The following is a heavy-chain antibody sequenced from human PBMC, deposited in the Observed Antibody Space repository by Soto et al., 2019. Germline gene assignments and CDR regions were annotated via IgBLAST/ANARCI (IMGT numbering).Heavy chain of an antibody. CDR3: ARISMVRGVPGDY. CDR2: ISSSSSTI. D-gene: IGHD3-10*01. V-gene: IGHV3-48*01. J-gene: IGHJ4*02. Sequence: GSLRLSCAASGFTFSSYSMNWVRQAPGKGLERVSYISSSSSTIYYADSVKGRFTISRDNAKNSLYLQMNSLRAEDTAVYYCARISMVRGVPGDYWGQGTLVTVSS. CDR1: GFTFSSYS.